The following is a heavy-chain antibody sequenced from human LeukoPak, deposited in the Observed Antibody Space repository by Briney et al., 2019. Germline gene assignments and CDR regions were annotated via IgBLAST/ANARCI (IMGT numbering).Heavy chain of an antibody. D-gene: IGHD2-2*01. CDR1: GFTVSSNY. J-gene: IGHJ4*02. V-gene: IGHV3-66*01. CDR2: IYSGGST. Sequence: PGGSLRLSCSASGFTVSSNYMSCVRQAPGKGLEWVSVIYSGGSTYCADSVKGRFTISRDNSKNTLYLQMNSLRAEDTAVYYCAIGAQLYYFDYWGQGTLVTVSS. CDR3: AIGAQLYYFDY.